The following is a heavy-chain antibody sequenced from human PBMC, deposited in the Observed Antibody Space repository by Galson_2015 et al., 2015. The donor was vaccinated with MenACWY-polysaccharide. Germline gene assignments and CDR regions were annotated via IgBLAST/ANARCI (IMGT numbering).Heavy chain of an antibody. Sequence: PLRLSCEAPGLTARHKYMNWVRQAPGKGLEWVSAIDSAGAKIYSDSVKGRFTISRDDSQNTLYLQMNSMRAEDTAVYHCATRVSAYSVSYFDCWGQGALVTVSS. CDR2: IDSAGAK. J-gene: IGHJ4*02. CDR1: GLTARHKY. CDR3: ATRVSAYSVSYFDC. V-gene: IGHV3-53*01. D-gene: IGHD4-11*01.